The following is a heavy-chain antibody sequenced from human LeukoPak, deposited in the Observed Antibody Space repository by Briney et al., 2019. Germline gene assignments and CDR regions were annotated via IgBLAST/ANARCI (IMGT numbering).Heavy chain of an antibody. V-gene: IGHV3-23*01. J-gene: IGHJ4*02. CDR2: ITASGGDT. Sequence: GGSLRLSCAASGFTFSNYAMSWVRQAPGMGLEWVSAITASGGDTYHADSVKGRFTISRDNSKSTLYLQMNSLRVEDTAVYYCVKGSSSSRPYYFDYWGQGTLVTVSS. CDR1: GFTFSNYA. CDR3: VKGSSSSRPYYFDY. D-gene: IGHD6-6*01.